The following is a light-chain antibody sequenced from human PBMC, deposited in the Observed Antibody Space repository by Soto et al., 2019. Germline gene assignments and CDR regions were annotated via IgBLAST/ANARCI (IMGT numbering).Light chain of an antibody. CDR1: QSILHRTDNKSS. CDR2: WAS. Sequence: DIVMTQSPDSLPVSLGERATINCKSSQSILHRTDNKSSLAWYQQRAGQPPKLLLFWASTRQSGVPDRFSGTGSGTDFTLNISSLQAEDVALYSCHQYHFPPVTFGQETKVEI. J-gene: IGKJ1*01. CDR3: HQYHFPPVT. V-gene: IGKV4-1*01.